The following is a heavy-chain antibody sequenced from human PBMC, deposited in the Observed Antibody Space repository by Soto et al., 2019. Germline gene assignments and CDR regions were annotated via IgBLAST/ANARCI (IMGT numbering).Heavy chain of an antibody. V-gene: IGHV4-30-2*01. J-gene: IGHJ5*02. CDR2: IYHSGST. D-gene: IGHD3-22*01. CDR3: ARGHYYDSSGPFAP. CDR1: GGSINSGGYS. Sequence: PSETLSLTCAVSGGSINSGGYSWSWIRQPPGKGLEWIGYIYHSGSTYYNPSLKSRVTISVDRSKNQFSLKLSSVTAADTAVYYCARGHYYDSSGPFAPWGQRTLVTVSS.